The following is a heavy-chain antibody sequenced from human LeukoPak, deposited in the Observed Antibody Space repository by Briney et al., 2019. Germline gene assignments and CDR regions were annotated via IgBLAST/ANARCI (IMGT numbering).Heavy chain of an antibody. Sequence: PGGSLRLSCAASGFTVSSSYMSWVRQAPGKGLEWVSVIYSGGSTYYADSVKGRFTTSRDNSKNTLYLQMNSLRAEDTAVYYCARATCYYDTSGYYYWGQGTLVTVSS. CDR2: IYSGGST. CDR3: ARATCYYDTSGYYY. D-gene: IGHD3-22*01. J-gene: IGHJ4*02. V-gene: IGHV3-53*01. CDR1: GFTVSSSY.